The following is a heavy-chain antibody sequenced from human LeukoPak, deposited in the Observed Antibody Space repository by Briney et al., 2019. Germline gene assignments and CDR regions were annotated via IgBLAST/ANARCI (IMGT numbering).Heavy chain of an antibody. CDR2: INPNSGGT. Sequence: ASVKVSCKASGYTFTGYYMHWVRQAPGQGLEWMGWINPNSGGTNYAQKFQGRGTMTRDTSISTAYMELSRLRSDDTAVYYCASVGSSGYYGISFAFDIWGQGTMVTVSS. D-gene: IGHD3-22*01. CDR3: ASVGSSGYYGISFAFDI. J-gene: IGHJ3*02. CDR1: GYTFTGYY. V-gene: IGHV1-2*02.